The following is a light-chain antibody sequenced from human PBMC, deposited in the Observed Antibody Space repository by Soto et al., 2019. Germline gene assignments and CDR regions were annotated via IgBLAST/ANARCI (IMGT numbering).Light chain of an antibody. CDR3: QQRHNWPIT. CDR2: DAF. J-gene: IGKJ5*01. CDR1: ETIRTL. V-gene: IGKV3-11*01. Sequence: EIVLTQSPGTLSLSPGETATLSCRASETIRTLLAWYQQRPGQAPRLLIYDAFSRAPGIPARFSGGGSGTDFTLTISSLEPEDFGVYYCQQRHNWPITFGQGTRLEIK.